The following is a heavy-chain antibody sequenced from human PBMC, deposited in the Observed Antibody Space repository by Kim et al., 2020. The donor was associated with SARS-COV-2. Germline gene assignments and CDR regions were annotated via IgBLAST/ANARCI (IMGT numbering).Heavy chain of an antibody. CDR1: GFTVGDFA. D-gene: IGHD3-3*02. CDR2: LCWNSGAI. CDR3: AKDLFSSDCRAYHF. Sequence: GGSLRLSCAASGFTVGDFAMHWVRQVPGKGLEWVSGLCWNSGAIGYADSVKGRITISRHNAENSLYLQINRLRAEAAAFYYCAKDLFSSDCRAYHFWGQG. V-gene: IGHV3-9*01. J-gene: IGHJ1*01.